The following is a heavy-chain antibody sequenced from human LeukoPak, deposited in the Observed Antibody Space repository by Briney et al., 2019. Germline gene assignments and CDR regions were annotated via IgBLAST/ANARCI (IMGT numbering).Heavy chain of an antibody. D-gene: IGHD5-12*01. CDR3: ARAIVATINYFDY. V-gene: IGHV4-38-2*02. CDR1: GYSISSGYY. Sequence: SETLSLTCTVSGYSISSGYYWGWIRQPPGKGLEWIGSIYHSGSTYYNPSLKSRVTISVDTSKNQFSLKLSSVTAADTAVYYCARAIVATINYFDYWGQGTLVTVSS. CDR2: IYHSGST. J-gene: IGHJ4*02.